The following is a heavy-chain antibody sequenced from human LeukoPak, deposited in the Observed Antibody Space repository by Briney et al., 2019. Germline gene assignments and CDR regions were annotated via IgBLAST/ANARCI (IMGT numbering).Heavy chain of an antibody. V-gene: IGHV3-48*03. CDR1: GFTFSNYD. CDR3: ARDFDCWSGGGGLDV. J-gene: IGHJ6*02. D-gene: IGHD3-3*01. Sequence: GGSLRLSCGASGFTFSNYDVNWVRQAPGKGLEWVSYISSSGYTIYYADSVKGRFTISRDNARNSLFLQMNTLRAEDTAVYLCARDFDCWSGGGGLDVWGQGTTVIVSS. CDR2: ISSSGYTI.